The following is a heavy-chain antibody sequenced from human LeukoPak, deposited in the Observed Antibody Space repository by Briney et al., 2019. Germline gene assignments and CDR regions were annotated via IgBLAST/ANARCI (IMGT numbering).Heavy chain of an antibody. D-gene: IGHD6-19*01. V-gene: IGHV3-64D*06. J-gene: IGHJ4*02. Sequence: PGGSLRLSCSASGFTFSSYPMHWVRQAPGKGLEYASAISTNGGSTYYADSVKGRFTIPRDNSKNTLYLQMSSLRAEDTAVYYCVKGRPGYYSSDYDYFDYWGQGTLVTVS. CDR2: ISTNGGST. CDR3: VKGRPGYYSSDYDYFDY. CDR1: GFTFSSYP.